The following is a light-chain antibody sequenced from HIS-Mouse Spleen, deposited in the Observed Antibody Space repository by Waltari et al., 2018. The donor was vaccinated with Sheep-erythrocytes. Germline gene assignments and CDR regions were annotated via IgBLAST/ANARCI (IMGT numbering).Light chain of an antibody. Sequence: QSVLTQPPSASGTPGQTVTISCSGSRSNIGRTPVTWYQQLPRTAPKLLIYSNNQRPSGVPDRFSGSKSGTSASLAISGLQSEDEADYYCAAWDDSLNGPVFGGGTKLTVL. V-gene: IGLV1-44*01. J-gene: IGLJ3*02. CDR2: SNN. CDR1: RSNIGRTP. CDR3: AAWDDSLNGPV.